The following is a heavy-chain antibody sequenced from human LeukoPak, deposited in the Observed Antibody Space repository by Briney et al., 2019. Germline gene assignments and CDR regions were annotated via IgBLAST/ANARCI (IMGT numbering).Heavy chain of an antibody. V-gene: IGHV1-46*04. Sequence: ASVKVSCKASGYTFTSYYIHWVRQAPGQGLEWMGVINPSDESTSYAQKLQGRVTMTTDTSTSTAYMELRSLRSDDTAVYYCARDLEEVRGTWFDPWGQGTLVTVSS. CDR3: ARDLEEVRGTWFDP. CDR2: INPSDEST. J-gene: IGHJ5*02. D-gene: IGHD3-10*01. CDR1: GYTFTSYY.